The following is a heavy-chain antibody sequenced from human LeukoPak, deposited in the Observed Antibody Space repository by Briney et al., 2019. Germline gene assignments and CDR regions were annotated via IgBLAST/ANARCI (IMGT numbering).Heavy chain of an antibody. CDR2: IYTSGST. CDR1: GGSISSGSYY. D-gene: IGHD3-9*01. V-gene: IGHV4-61*02. CDR3: ARDRVNSGRYDILTGYYTWSWFDP. J-gene: IGHJ5*02. Sequence: SETLSLTCTVSGGSISSGSYYWSWIRQPAGKGLEWIGRIYTSGSTNYNPSLKSRVTISVDTSKNQFSLKLSSVTAADTAVYYCARDRVNSGRYDILTGYYTWSWFDPWGQGTLVTVSS.